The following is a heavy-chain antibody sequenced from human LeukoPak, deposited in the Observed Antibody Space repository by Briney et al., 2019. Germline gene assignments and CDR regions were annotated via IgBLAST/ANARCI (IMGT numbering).Heavy chain of an antibody. V-gene: IGHV3-23*01. CDR2: ISGSGGST. CDR3: AKVGYSSGYHFDY. CDR1: GFTFSSYA. Sequence: PGGSLRLSCAASGFTFSSYAMSWVRQAPGKGLEWVSAISGSGGSTHYADSVKGRFTISRDNSKNTLYPQMNSLRAEDTAVYYCAKVGYSSGYHFDYWGQGTLVTVSS. D-gene: IGHD2-15*01. J-gene: IGHJ4*02.